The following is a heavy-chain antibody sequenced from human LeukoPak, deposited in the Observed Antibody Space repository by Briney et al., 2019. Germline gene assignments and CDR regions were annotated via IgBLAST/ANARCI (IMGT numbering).Heavy chain of an antibody. CDR1: GYSFNAYY. D-gene: IGHD1-14*01. V-gene: IGHV1-2*02. CDR2: INPNSGAT. CDR3: ATSLVTDY. J-gene: IGHJ4*02. Sequence: ASVKHSSKASGYSFNAYYIHWVRQAPGQGLEWMGWINPNSGATNYAQKFQGRVTLTRDTSITTVYMDLSRLRSDDTALYYCATSLVTDYWGQGCLVTVSS.